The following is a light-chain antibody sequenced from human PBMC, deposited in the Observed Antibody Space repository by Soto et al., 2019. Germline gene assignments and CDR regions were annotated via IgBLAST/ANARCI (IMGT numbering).Light chain of an antibody. CDR2: GAS. CDR1: QSVSSN. Sequence: EVVMTQSPATLSVSPGERATLSCRASQSVSSNLVWYQQKPGQAPRLLIYGASTRATGIPARFSGSGSGTEFTLTISSLQSEDFAVYYCQHYNNWPPYTFVQGTKLEIK. CDR3: QHYNNWPPYT. J-gene: IGKJ2*01. V-gene: IGKV3-15*01.